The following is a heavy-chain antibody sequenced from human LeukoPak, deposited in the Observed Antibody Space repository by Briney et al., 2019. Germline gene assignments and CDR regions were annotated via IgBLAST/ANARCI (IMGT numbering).Heavy chain of an antibody. D-gene: IGHD4-17*01. CDR2: IRYDGSNK. Sequence: GGSLRLSCAASGFTFSSYGMHWVRQAPGKGLEWVAFIRYDGSNKYYADSVKGRFTISRDNSKNTLYLQMNSLRAEDTAVYYCAREPIYGDYGLVGYYFDYWGQGTLVTVSS. J-gene: IGHJ4*02. CDR3: AREPIYGDYGLVGYYFDY. V-gene: IGHV3-30*02. CDR1: GFTFSSYG.